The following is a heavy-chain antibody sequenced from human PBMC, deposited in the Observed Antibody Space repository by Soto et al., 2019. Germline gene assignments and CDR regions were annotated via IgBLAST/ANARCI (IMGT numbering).Heavy chain of an antibody. D-gene: IGHD3-22*01. V-gene: IGHV4-39*01. CDR3: ASHPHYYDRSGQKDY. CDR2: IYYSGST. CDR1: GGSISSSSYY. J-gene: IGHJ4*02. Sequence: PSETLSLTCTVSGGSISSSSYYWGWIRQPPGKGLEWIGSIYYSGSTYYNPSLKSRVTISVDTSKNQFSLKLSSVTAADTAVYYCASHPHYYDRSGQKDYWGQGTLVTVSS.